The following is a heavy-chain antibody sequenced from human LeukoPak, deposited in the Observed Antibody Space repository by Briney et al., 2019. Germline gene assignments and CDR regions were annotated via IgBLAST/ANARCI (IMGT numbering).Heavy chain of an antibody. J-gene: IGHJ4*02. CDR1: GGSFSGYY. CDR2: INHGGST. V-gene: IGHV4-34*01. D-gene: IGHD3-16*01. Sequence: SETLSLTCAVYGGSFSGYYWSWIRQPPGKGLEWIGEINHGGSTNYNPSLKSRVTISVDTSKNQFSLKLSSVTAADTAVYYCARGPGPLGYWGQGTLVTVSS. CDR3: ARGPGPLGY.